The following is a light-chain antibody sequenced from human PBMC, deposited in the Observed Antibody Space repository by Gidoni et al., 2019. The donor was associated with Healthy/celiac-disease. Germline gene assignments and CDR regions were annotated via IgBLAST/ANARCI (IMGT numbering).Light chain of an antibody. J-gene: IGLJ2*01. V-gene: IGLV3-25*03. Sequence: SYELTQPPSVSVSPGQTARITCSGDALPTQYAYWYQQKPGQAPVLVIYKDSERPSGIPERFSGSGSGTTVTLTISGVQAEDEADYYCQSADSSAVVFGGGTKRTVL. CDR2: KDS. CDR1: ALPTQY. CDR3: QSADSSAVV.